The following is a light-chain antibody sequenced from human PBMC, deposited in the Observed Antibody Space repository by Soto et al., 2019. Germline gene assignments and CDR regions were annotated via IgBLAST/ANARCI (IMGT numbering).Light chain of an antibody. Sequence: VLTKYQGTLSLSAGERATLFCRASERVASNYLAWYQQKPGQAPRLLIYGASSRATGIPDRFSGSGSGTDFTLTISRLEPEDFAVYYWQQYGSSPSITFGQGTRLEIK. CDR2: GAS. J-gene: IGKJ5*01. CDR3: QQYGSSPSIT. V-gene: IGKV3-20*01. CDR1: ERVASNY.